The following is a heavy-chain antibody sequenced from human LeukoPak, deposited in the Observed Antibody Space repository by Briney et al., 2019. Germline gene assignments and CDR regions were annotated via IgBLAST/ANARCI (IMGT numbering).Heavy chain of an antibody. J-gene: IGHJ4*02. CDR3: ARGVYGSQDY. CDR2: INHSGST. D-gene: IGHD1-26*01. V-gene: IGHV4-34*01. CDR1: GGSFSGYY. Sequence: SETLSLTCAVYGGSFSGYYWSWIRQPPAKGLEWIGEINHSGSTNYNPSLKSRVTISLDTSKNQFSLKLTSVTAADTAVYYCARGVYGSQDYWGQGTLVTVSS.